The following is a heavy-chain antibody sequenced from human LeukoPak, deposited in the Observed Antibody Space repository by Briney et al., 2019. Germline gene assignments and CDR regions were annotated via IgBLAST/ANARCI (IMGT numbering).Heavy chain of an antibody. Sequence: ASVKVSCKASGYTFTGSYMHWVRQAPGQGLEWMGWINPNTGGTNYAQKFQGRVTMTWDTSISTAYLQWSSLKASDTAMYYCARQGDGSYGGNSDRDYYYYGMDVWGQGTTVTVSS. CDR2: INPNTGGT. J-gene: IGHJ6*02. D-gene: IGHD4-23*01. CDR3: ARQGDGSYGGNSDRDYYYYGMDV. V-gene: IGHV1-2*02. CDR1: GYTFTGSY.